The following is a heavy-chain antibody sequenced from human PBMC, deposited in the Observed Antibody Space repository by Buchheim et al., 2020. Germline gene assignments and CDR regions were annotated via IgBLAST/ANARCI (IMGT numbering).Heavy chain of an antibody. CDR1: GFSFRDYG. D-gene: IGHD3-10*01. Sequence: QVQVVESGGGVVQPGGSPRLSCGASGFSFRDYGMHWVRQAPGKGLAGVAVISYDGIIKYYGDSVKGRFTISSNNYKNMVFLQMNSMRVEDTAVYYCTKAFYYGSGDYYSRMGYFFGMDVWGPGTT. J-gene: IGHJ6*02. V-gene: IGHV3-30*18. CDR3: TKAFYYGSGDYYSRMGYFFGMDV. CDR2: ISYDGIIK.